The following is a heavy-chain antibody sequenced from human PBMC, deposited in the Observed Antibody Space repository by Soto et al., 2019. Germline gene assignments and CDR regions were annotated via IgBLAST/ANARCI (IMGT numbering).Heavy chain of an antibody. CDR3: ARGGGYCTPTSCAIDS. Sequence: VGSLRLSCVASRFDFSSYEMSWVRQAAGKGLEWVSRVSLTGDRTNYAGSVKGRFTVSRDNFKNALYLEMDSLRPDDTAIYYCARGGGYCTPTSCAIDSWGRGTPVSVSS. CDR1: RFDFSSYE. J-gene: IGHJ4*02. CDR2: VSLTGDRT. D-gene: IGHD2-8*01. V-gene: IGHV3-23*01.